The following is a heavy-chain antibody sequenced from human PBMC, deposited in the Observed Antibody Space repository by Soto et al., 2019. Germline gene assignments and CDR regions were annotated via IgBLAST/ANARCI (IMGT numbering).Heavy chain of an antibody. J-gene: IGHJ4*02. D-gene: IGHD3-10*01. V-gene: IGHV3-23*01. CDR2: ISGSGGST. CDR1: GFTFSSYA. Sequence: EVQLLESGGGLVQPGGSLRLSCAASGFTFSSYAMSWVRQAPGKGLEWVSAISGSGGSTYYADSVKGRFTISRDNSKNTLYLQMNSLRAEDTAVYYCAKRTFRGVMSGHWYYFDYWGQGTLVTVSS. CDR3: AKRTFRGVMSGHWYYFDY.